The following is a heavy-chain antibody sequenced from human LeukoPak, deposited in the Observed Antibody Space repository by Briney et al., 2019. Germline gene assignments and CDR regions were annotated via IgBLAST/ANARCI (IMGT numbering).Heavy chain of an antibody. V-gene: IGHV3-53*01. CDR1: EFTVSSNY. CDR2: IYSGGST. D-gene: IGHD6-13*01. CDR3: ARAYSSSFWYFDY. J-gene: IGHJ4*02. Sequence: PGGSLRLSCAASEFTVSSNYMSWVRQAPGKGLEWVSVIYSGGSTYYADSVKGRFTISRDNSKNTLYLQMNSLRAEDTAVYYCARAYSSSFWYFDYWGQGTLVTVSS.